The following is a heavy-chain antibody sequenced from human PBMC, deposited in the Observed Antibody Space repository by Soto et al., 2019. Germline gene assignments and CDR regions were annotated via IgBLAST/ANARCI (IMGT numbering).Heavy chain of an antibody. D-gene: IGHD4-17*01. CDR2: IYWDGSRT. CDR1: GFPFGDYT. CDR3: SRDVTGDYDS. V-gene: IGHV3-43*01. J-gene: IGHJ5*01. Sequence: GGSLRLSCAASGFPFGDYTMHWVRQAPGKGLEWVSLIYWDGSRTFYADSVRGRFTISRDNNKNSLYLQMNSLRPEDTAFYFCSRDVTGDYDSWGQGTLVTVSS.